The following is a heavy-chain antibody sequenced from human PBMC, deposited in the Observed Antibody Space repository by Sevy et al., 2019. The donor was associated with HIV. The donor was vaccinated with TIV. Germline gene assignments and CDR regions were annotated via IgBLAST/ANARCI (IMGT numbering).Heavy chain of an antibody. D-gene: IGHD3-16*01. J-gene: IGHJ6*02. CDR3: ARDKLHTTGSLGDYYYGLDV. CDR1: GFTFSNYG. CDR2: IWYDGSNK. V-gene: IGHV3-33*01. Sequence: GGSLRLSCAGSGFTFSNYGMHWVRQAPGKGLEWVAIIWYDGSNKYYTESVKGRFTISRDNAKNILYLQMNGLRAEDTAVYYCARDKLHTTGSLGDYYYGLDVWGQGTRVTVSS.